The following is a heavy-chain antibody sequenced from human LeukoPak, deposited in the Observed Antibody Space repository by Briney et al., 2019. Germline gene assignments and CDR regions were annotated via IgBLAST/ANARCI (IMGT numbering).Heavy chain of an antibody. J-gene: IGHJ4*02. V-gene: IGHV3-23*01. CDR3: AKVTSGGSCYQSDY. CDR1: GFTFSNYA. D-gene: IGHD2-15*01. Sequence: GGSLRLACVASGFTFSNYAMSWVRQAPGKGLEWVSGISGSGGSPYYADSVKGRFTISRDNSKNTLYLQMNSLRAEDTAVYYCAKVTSGGSCYQSDYWGQGTLVTVSS. CDR2: ISGSGGSP.